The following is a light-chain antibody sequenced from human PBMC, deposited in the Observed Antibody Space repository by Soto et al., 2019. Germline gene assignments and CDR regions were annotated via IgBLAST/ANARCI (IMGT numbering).Light chain of an antibody. CDR2: GAS. Sequence: EIVMTQSPATLSVSPGERATLSCRASQSVSSNLAWYQQKPGQAPRLLIYGASTRATGIPARFSGSGSGTELTLTISSLQSEDFAVYYCQQYNNWPQTFGQGTKLDIK. J-gene: IGKJ2*01. V-gene: IGKV3-15*01. CDR3: QQYNNWPQT. CDR1: QSVSSN.